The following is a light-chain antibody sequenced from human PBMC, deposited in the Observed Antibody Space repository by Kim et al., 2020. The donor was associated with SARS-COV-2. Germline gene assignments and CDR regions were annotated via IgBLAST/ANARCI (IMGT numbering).Light chain of an antibody. CDR2: VNRDGSH. CDR3: QSWGTGIGV. CDR1: SGHSSYA. J-gene: IGLJ2*01. V-gene: IGLV4-69*01. Sequence: QPVLTQSPSASASLGASVTLTCTLSSGHSSYAIAWHQQQPEKGPRFLMKVNRDGSHTKGDGIPDRFSGSSSGAERYLIISSLQSEDEADYYCQSWGTGIGVFGGGTQLTVL.